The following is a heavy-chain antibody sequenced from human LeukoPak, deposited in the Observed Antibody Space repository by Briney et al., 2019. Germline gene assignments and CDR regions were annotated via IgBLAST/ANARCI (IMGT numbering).Heavy chain of an antibody. J-gene: IGHJ4*02. Sequence: GRSLRLSCAASGFTFNYYAMHWVRQAPGKGLEWVSYISGSSRTIYYADSVKGRFTISRDNAKNSLYLQMNSLRAEDTAVYYCARDSGYDSSAFYHYYFDFWGQGTLVTVSS. CDR2: ISGSSRTI. CDR1: GFTFNYYA. V-gene: IGHV3-11*01. CDR3: ARDSGYDSSAFYHYYFDF. D-gene: IGHD3-22*01.